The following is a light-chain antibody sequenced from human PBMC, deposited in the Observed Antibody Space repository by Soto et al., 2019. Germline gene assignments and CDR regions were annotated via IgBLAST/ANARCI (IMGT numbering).Light chain of an antibody. J-gene: IGKJ4*01. CDR3: QQYFTSPLT. Sequence: EVVLTQSPGTLYLSPGESATLSCRASQSVSSNYLAWYQQKPGQAPRLLIYGVSTRATGIPDRFSGSGSGTDFSLTISRLEPEDFALYYCQQYFTSPLTFGGGTKVEIK. CDR2: GVS. V-gene: IGKV3-20*01. CDR1: QSVSSNY.